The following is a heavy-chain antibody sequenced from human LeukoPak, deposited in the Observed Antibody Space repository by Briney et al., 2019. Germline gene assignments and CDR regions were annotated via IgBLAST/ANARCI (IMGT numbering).Heavy chain of an antibody. CDR2: IYHSGST. D-gene: IGHD1-26*01. CDR3: ARIRSRKWGFDY. J-gene: IGHJ4*02. CDR1: GYSISSGYY. Sequence: SETLSLTCTVSGYSISSGYYWGWIRQPPGKGLEWIGSIYHSGSTYYNPSLKSRVTISIDTSKNQFSLKLSSVTAADTAVYYCARIRSRKWGFDYWGQGTLVTVSS. V-gene: IGHV4-38-2*02.